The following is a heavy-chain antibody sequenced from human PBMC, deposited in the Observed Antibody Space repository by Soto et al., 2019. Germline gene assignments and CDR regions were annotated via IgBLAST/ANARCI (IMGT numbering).Heavy chain of an antibody. J-gene: IGHJ4*02. CDR1: GFTFTSYA. V-gene: IGHV3-23*01. CDR3: AKASLGHCTGATCYDFDY. D-gene: IGHD2-8*02. CDR2: FSGDHDTT. Sequence: EVQLLESGGGLVQPGGSLRLSCSASGFTFTSYAMSWVRQAPGKRLEWVSTFSGDHDTTYTAGPVKGRFTISRDNSKNTLYLQMTSLRDEDTAVYYCAKASLGHCTGATCYDFDYWGQGTLVTVSS.